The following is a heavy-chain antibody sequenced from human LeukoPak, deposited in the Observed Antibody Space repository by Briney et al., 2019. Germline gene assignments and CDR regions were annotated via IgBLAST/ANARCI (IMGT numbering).Heavy chain of an antibody. J-gene: IGHJ4*02. CDR3: ASGVGVVVTLDY. V-gene: IGHV1-69*05. CDR1: GGTFSSYA. CDR2: FIPIFGTA. Sequence: SVKVSCKASGGTFSSYAISWVRQAPGQGLEWMGGFIPIFGTANYAQKFQGRVTITTDESTSTAYMELSSLRSEDTAVYYCASGVGVVVTLDYWGQGILVTVSS. D-gene: IGHD4-23*01.